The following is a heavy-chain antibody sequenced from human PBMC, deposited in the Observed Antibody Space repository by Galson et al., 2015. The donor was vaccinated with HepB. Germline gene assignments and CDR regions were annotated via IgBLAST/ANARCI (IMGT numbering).Heavy chain of an antibody. CDR1: GDSVFSSSIA. V-gene: IGHV6-1*01. J-gene: IGHJ3*02. CDR2: TYYRSKWSP. Sequence: CAISGDSVFSSSIAWNWIRLSPSRGLEWLGRTYYRSKWSPKYAVSLKSRLTINLDTSKNQFSLQLNSVTPEDTAVYYCTRGQHSAFDIWGQGTMVTVSS. CDR3: TRGQHSAFDI.